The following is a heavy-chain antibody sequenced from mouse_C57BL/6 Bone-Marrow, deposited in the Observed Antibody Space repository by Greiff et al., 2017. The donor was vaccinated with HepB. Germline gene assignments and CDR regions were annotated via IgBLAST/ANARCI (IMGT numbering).Heavy chain of an antibody. D-gene: IGHD2-4*01. CDR1: GYTFTDYY. CDR3: ARSDYDYYAMDY. V-gene: IGHV1-26*01. CDR2: INPNNGGT. J-gene: IGHJ4*01. Sequence: VQLKQSGPELVKPGASVKISCKASGYTFTDYYMNWVKQSHGKSLEWIGDINPNNGGTSYNQKFKGKATLTVDKSSSTAYMELRSLTSEDSAVYYCARSDYDYYAMDYWGQGTSVTVSS.